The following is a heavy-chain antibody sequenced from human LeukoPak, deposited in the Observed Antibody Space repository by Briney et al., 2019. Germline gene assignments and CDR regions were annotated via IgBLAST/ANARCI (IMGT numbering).Heavy chain of an antibody. V-gene: IGHV3-21*01. CDR1: GFTSGDYA. D-gene: IGHD1-7*01. J-gene: IGHJ4*02. Sequence: GRSLRLSCTASGFTSGDYAMSWVRQAPGKGLEWVSSISSGSSYIYYADPLKGRFTVSRDNAKNSLYLQMNSLRAEDTAVYYCASERYNWNYAFDYWGQGILVTVSS. CDR2: ISSGSSYI. CDR3: ASERYNWNYAFDY.